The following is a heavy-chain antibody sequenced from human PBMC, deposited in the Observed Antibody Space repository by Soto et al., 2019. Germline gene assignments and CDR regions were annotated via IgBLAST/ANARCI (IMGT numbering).Heavy chain of an antibody. CDR2: ISGSSHTT. Sequence: GGSLRLSCEASGFTFSSHAMSWVRQAPGKGLEWVSVISGSSHTTDYAESVRGRFTISRDNSKSTLWLQMNSLRAEDTAVYYCAKDAYRSSWYYFDSWGQGTLVTVSS. J-gene: IGHJ4*02. D-gene: IGHD6-13*01. CDR3: AKDAYRSSWYYFDS. CDR1: GFTFSSHA. V-gene: IGHV3-23*01.